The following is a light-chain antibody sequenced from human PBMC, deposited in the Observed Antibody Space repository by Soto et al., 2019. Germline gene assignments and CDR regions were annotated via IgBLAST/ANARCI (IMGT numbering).Light chain of an antibody. V-gene: IGKV3-15*01. Sequence: EIVMTQSPATLSVSPGETATLSCRASQSVTYNLAWYQQKPGQGPRLLIYGAFTRATGIPARFSGSGSGTEFNLPISSLQSEEFAVYYCQQYKNLPPLTFGGGTKVEIK. CDR1: QSVTYN. CDR2: GAF. J-gene: IGKJ4*01. CDR3: QQYKNLPPLT.